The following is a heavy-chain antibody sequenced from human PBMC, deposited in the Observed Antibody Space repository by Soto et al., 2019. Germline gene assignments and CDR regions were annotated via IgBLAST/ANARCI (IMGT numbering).Heavy chain of an antibody. Sequence: QVQLVQSGAEVKKPGSSVKVSCKASGGTFSSYAISWVRQAPGQGLEWMGGIIPIFGTANYAQKFQGRVRITAVKSTSTAYMELGSLRSEDTAVYYCARADCSSTSCYRWGSYYYGMDVWGQGTTVTVSS. CDR2: IIPIFGTA. V-gene: IGHV1-69*06. D-gene: IGHD2-2*02. CDR3: ARADCSSTSCYRWGSYYYGMDV. CDR1: GGTFSSYA. J-gene: IGHJ6*02.